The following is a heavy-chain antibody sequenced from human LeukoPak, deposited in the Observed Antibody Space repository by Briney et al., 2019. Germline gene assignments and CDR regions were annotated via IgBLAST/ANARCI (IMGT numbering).Heavy chain of an antibody. Sequence: SETLSLTCTVSGGSISSSSYYWGWIRQPPGKGLEWIGSIYYSGSTYYNPSLKSRVTISVDTSKNQFSLKLSSVTAADTAVYYCARLNLSILTGYSYYGMDVWGQGTTVTVSS. D-gene: IGHD3-9*01. CDR1: GGSISSSSYY. CDR3: ARLNLSILTGYSYYGMDV. V-gene: IGHV4-39*01. J-gene: IGHJ6*02. CDR2: IYYSGST.